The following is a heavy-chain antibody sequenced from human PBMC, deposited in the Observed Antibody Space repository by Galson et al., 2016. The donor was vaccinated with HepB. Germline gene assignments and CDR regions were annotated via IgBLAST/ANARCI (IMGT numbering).Heavy chain of an antibody. D-gene: IGHD2/OR15-2a*01. V-gene: IGHV3-30*18. J-gene: IGHJ6*04. CDR3: AKELVPRTTDYYYAMDV. CDR2: ISYDGTTK. Sequence: SLRLSCAASGFTFRSFAMHWVRQAPGKGLEWVAVISYDGTTKHYSDFVKGRFTISRDNSKNTLHLQMNNLRAEDTAVYHCAKELVPRTTDYYYAMDVWGTGTTVTVSS. CDR1: GFTFRSFA.